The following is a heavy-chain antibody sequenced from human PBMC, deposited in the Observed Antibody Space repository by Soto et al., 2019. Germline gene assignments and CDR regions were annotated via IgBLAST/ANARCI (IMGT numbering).Heavy chain of an antibody. V-gene: IGHV3-20*01. CDR1: GFACQNHG. J-gene: IGHJ2*01. CDR3: ARKPHSQYWKIDI. D-gene: IGHD2-15*01. Sequence: EVQLVESGGSVIRPGVSLRLSCAASGFACQNHGMDWVRQGPGKGMEWVVGISGSGVKAGYADPVRGRITISRDNGNNYMYLQIHNLGIDHTTLSHCARKPHSQYWKIDIWSLGTLVTLS. CDR2: ISGSGVKA.